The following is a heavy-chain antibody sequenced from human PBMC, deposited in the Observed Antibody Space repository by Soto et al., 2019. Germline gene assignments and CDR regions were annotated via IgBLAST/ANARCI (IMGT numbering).Heavy chain of an antibody. J-gene: IGHJ4*01. CDR1: GFTFSTYT. V-gene: IGHV3-48*04. D-gene: IGHD2-8*01. Sequence: GGSLRLSCEAFGFTFSTYTMNWVRQAPGKGLEWVSYISSSGRTISYADPVKGRFSISRDNAKNSLYLQMNSLRGEDTAVYYCARASGIMVAHNYFDCWGHGTLGTSPQ. CDR3: ARASGIMVAHNYFDC. CDR2: ISSSGRTI.